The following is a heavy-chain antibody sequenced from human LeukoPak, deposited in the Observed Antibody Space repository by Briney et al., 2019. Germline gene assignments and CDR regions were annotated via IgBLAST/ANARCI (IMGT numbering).Heavy chain of an antibody. CDR1: GFTFSSYA. CDR3: AKGEQLYCSGGSCYSPLDY. D-gene: IGHD2-15*01. CDR2: ISGSGGST. V-gene: IGHV3-23*01. Sequence: GGSLRLSCAASGFTFSSYAMSWVRQAPGKGLEWVSAISGSGGSTYYADSVKGRFTISRDNSKNTLYLQMNSLRAEDTAVYYCAKGEQLYCSGGSCYSPLDYWGQGTLVTVSS. J-gene: IGHJ4*02.